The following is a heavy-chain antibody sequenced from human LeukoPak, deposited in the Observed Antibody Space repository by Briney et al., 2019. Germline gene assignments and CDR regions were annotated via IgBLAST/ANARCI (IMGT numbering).Heavy chain of an antibody. V-gene: IGHV4-59*08. CDR2: IYYSGST. CDR3: ARGEGSGSYGYHDY. CDR1: GGSISTYY. D-gene: IGHD3-10*01. J-gene: IGHJ4*02. Sequence: SETLSLTCTVSGGSISTYYWSWIRQPPGKGLEWIGYIYYSGSTNYSPSLKSRVTISVDTSKNQFSLRLSSVTAADTAVYYCARGEGSGSYGYHDYWGQGTLVTVSS.